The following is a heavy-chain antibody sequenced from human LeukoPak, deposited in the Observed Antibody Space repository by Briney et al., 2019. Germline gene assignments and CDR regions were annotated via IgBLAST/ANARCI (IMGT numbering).Heavy chain of an antibody. D-gene: IGHD2-21*02. J-gene: IGHJ4*02. V-gene: IGHV4-38-2*02. Sequence: SETLSLTCTVSGFSISDGYYWVWIRQPPGKGLEWIGSVYHSGTTYYNSFLKSRVTISVDTSKNHFSLKLSSVTAADTAVYYCARERVTSLDYWGQGTLVTVSS. CDR3: ARERVTSLDY. CDR1: GFSISDGYY. CDR2: VYHSGTT.